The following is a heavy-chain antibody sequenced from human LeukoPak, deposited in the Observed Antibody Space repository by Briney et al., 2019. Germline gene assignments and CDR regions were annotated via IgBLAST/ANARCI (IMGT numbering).Heavy chain of an antibody. CDR3: AIRYSSSWNYFDY. D-gene: IGHD6-13*01. V-gene: IGHV5-51*01. Sequence: GESLKISCKGSGYSFTSYWIGWVRQMPGKGLEWMGIIYPGDSDTRYSPSFQGQVTISADKSISTAYRQWSSLKASDTAMYYCAIRYSSSWNYFDYWGQGTVVTVSS. CDR2: IYPGDSDT. J-gene: IGHJ4*02. CDR1: GYSFTSYW.